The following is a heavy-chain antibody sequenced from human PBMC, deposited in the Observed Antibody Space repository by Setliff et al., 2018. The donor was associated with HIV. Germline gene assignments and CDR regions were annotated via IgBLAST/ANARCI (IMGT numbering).Heavy chain of an antibody. D-gene: IGHD1-26*01. V-gene: IGHV4-4*07. CDR2: IYTSGST. Sequence: SETLSLTCTVSGDSISSYSWAWIRQPAGKGLEWIGRIYTSGSTNYNPSLKSRVTMSVDTSKNQLSLKLTSVTAADTAIYYCARAIVGTIDAFDIWGQGTMVT. J-gene: IGHJ3*02. CDR1: GDSISSYS. CDR3: ARAIVGTIDAFDI.